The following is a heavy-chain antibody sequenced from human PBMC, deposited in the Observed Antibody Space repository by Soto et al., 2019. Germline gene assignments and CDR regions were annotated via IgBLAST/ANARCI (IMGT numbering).Heavy chain of an antibody. CDR3: ARDVNRRVAATSWFDP. D-gene: IGHD2-15*01. Sequence: SVKVSCKASGGTFSSYTISWVRQAPGQGLEWMGRIIPILGIANYAQKFQGRVTITAEKSTSTAYMELSSLRSEDTAVYYCARDVNRRVAATSWFDPWGQGTLVTVSS. J-gene: IGHJ5*02. V-gene: IGHV1-69*04. CDR1: GGTFSSYT. CDR2: IIPILGIA.